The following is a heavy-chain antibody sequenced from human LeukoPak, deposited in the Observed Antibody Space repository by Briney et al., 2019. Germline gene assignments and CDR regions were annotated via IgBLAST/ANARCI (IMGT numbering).Heavy chain of an antibody. Sequence: GGSLRLSCAASGFTFSSYSMNWVRQAPGKGLEWVSSISSSSSYIYYAGSVKGRFTISRDNAKNSLYLQMNSLRAEDTAVYYCARVKDYYFDYWGQGTLVTVSS. CDR3: ARVKDYYFDY. CDR2: ISSSSSYI. CDR1: GFTFSSYS. J-gene: IGHJ4*02. V-gene: IGHV3-21*01. D-gene: IGHD3/OR15-3a*01.